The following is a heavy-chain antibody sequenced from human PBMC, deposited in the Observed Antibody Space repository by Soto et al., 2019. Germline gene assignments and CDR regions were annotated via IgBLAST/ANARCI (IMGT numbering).Heavy chain of an antibody. Sequence: QVQLVQSGAEVKKPGSSVKVSCRASGGTLNKHAITWVRRAPGLGLEWLGGIIPMFGIANYPQKFQGRVTITADDSTNTSHMELNSLTSDDTAVYYCARGGTRGWLKGAYDVWGQGTMVTVS. CDR3: ARGGTRGWLKGAYDV. CDR2: IIPMFGIA. V-gene: IGHV1-69*01. CDR1: GGTLNKHA. D-gene: IGHD6-19*01. J-gene: IGHJ3*01.